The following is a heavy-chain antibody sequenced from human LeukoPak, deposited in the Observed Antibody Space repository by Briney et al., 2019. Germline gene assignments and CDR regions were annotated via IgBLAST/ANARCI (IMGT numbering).Heavy chain of an antibody. J-gene: IGHJ5*02. CDR2: IYHSGST. CDR1: GGSISSGGYS. CDR3: ARGAVPAARDNWFDP. V-gene: IGHV4-30-2*01. D-gene: IGHD2-2*01. Sequence: SETLSLTCAVSGGSISSGGYSWSWIQQPPGKGLEWIGYIYHSGSTYYNPSLKSRVAISVDRSKNQFSLKLSSVTAADTAVYYCARGAVPAARDNWFDPWGQGTLVTVSS.